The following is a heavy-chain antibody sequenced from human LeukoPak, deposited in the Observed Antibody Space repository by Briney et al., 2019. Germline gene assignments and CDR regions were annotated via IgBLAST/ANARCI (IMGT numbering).Heavy chain of an antibody. J-gene: IGHJ6*04. CDR1: GDSMRGYY. CDR2: TYYSGGT. V-gene: IGHV4-59*01. CDR3: ARERIAVAGTPLLDV. Sequence: PSETLSLTCTASGDSMRGYYWSWIRQPPGRGLEWIGYTYYSGGTNYNPSLKGRVTISVDTSKNQFSLKLSSVSAADTAVYYCARERIAVAGTPLLDVWGKGTTVTVSS. D-gene: IGHD6-19*01.